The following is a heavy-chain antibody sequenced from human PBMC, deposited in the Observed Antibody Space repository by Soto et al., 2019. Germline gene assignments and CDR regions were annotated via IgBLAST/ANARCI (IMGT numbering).Heavy chain of an antibody. CDR1: GYTFTSYG. J-gene: IGHJ4*02. CDR3: ATTSGSGWYGYFDY. D-gene: IGHD6-19*01. CDR2: ISAYNGNT. Sequence: ASVKVSCKASGYTFTSYGISWVRQAPGQGLEWMGWISAYNGNTNYAQKLQGRVTMTTDTSTSTAYMELRSLRSDDTAVYYCATTSGSGWYGYFDYWAQGTLVTGSS. V-gene: IGHV1-18*01.